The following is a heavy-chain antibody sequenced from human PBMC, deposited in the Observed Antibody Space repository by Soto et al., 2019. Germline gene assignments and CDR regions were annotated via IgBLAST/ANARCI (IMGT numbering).Heavy chain of an antibody. CDR3: ARDPVWGDGSNFDY. CDR2: IKPDGSAK. D-gene: IGHD3-10*01. CDR1: GFIFSSYG. V-gene: IGHV3-7*01. J-gene: IGHJ4*02. Sequence: PGGPLRLPCVASGFIFSSYGMAWVPQAPGKGLEGVARIKPDGSAKDYVDSVKGRFTISRDNAKNSLSLQMDSLRAEDTAVYYCARDPVWGDGSNFDYWGQGAMVTVSS.